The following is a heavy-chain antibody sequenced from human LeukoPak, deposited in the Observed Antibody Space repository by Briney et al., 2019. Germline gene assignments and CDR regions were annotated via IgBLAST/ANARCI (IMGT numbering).Heavy chain of an antibody. V-gene: IGHV4-34*01. J-gene: IGHJ6*02. CDR2: INHSGST. CDR3: ARVGGYSYGHYYYYCGMDV. D-gene: IGHD5-18*01. CDR1: GGSFSGYY. Sequence: SETLSLTCAVYGGSFSGYYWSWIRQPPGKGLEWIGEINHSGSTNYNPSLKSRVTISVDTSKNQFSLKLSSVTAADTAVYYCARVGGYSYGHYYYYCGMDVWGQGTTVTVSS.